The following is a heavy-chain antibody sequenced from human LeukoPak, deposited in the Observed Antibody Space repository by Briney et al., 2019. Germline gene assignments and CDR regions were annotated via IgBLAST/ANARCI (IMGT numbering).Heavy chain of an antibody. Sequence: KISCKASGGTFSSYAISWVRQAPGQGLEWMGGIIPIFGTANYAQKFQGRVTITADESTSTAYMELSSLRSEETAVYYWARGSIWVISSIAAAGTPNSFDYWGQGTLVTVSS. D-gene: IGHD6-13*01. V-gene: IGHV1-69*01. CDR2: IIPIFGTA. CDR3: ARGSIWVISSIAAAGTPNSFDY. J-gene: IGHJ4*02. CDR1: GGTFSSYA.